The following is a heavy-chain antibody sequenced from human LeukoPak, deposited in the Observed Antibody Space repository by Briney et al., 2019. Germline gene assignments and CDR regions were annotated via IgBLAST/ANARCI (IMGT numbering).Heavy chain of an antibody. Sequence: PSETLSLTCTVSGGSISSYYWSWIRQPPGKGLEWIGYIYYSGSANYHPSLKSRVTISVDTSKNRFSLRLSSVTAADTAVYYCARGLARDCFDYWGQGTLVTVSS. D-gene: IGHD2-21*01. J-gene: IGHJ4*02. CDR2: IYYSGSA. V-gene: IGHV4-59*01. CDR3: ARGLARDCFDY. CDR1: GGSISSYY.